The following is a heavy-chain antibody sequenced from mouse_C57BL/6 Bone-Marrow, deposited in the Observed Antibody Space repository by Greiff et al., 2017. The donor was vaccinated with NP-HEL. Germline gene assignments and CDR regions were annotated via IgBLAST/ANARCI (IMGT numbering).Heavy chain of an antibody. V-gene: IGHV10-1*01. CDR3: VSHYYEGVYAMDY. CDR2: IRSKSNNYAT. J-gene: IGHJ4*01. Sequence: EVKLMESGGGLVQPKGSLKLSCAASGFSFNTYAMNWVRQAPGKGLEWVARIRSKSNNYATYYADSVKDRFTISRDDSESMLYLQMNNLKTEDTAMYYCVSHYYEGVYAMDYWGQGTSVTVSS. D-gene: IGHD2-4*01. CDR1: GFSFNTYA.